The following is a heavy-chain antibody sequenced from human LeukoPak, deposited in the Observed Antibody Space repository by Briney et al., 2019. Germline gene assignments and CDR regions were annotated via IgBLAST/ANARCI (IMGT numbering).Heavy chain of an antibody. CDR1: GFTFSSYA. Sequence: GGSLRLSCAASGFTFSSYAMDWVRQAPGKGLEWVSSTGTSGDSTYYANSVEGRFTISRDNSKNTLYLQMSNLRAEDTAVYYCAKDSGAYSAYIDYWGQGTLVTVSS. J-gene: IGHJ4*02. CDR2: TGTSGDST. CDR3: AKDSGAYSAYIDY. V-gene: IGHV3-23*01. D-gene: IGHD3-22*01.